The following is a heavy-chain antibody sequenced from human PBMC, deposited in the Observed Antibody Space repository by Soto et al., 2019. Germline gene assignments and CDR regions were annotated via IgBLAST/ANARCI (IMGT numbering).Heavy chain of an antibody. V-gene: IGHV3-21*01. CDR1: GFSFSTYS. D-gene: IGHD2-21*02. CDR2: IGRRSDI. Sequence: GALRLSCEASGFSFSTYSMHWVRQAPGKGLEWVSSIGRRSDIYYADSVKGRFTISRDNAKNSVSLQMNSLRDEDTAVYYCAREETAWPLAYGLDVWGQGTTVTVSS. J-gene: IGHJ6*02. CDR3: AREETAWPLAYGLDV.